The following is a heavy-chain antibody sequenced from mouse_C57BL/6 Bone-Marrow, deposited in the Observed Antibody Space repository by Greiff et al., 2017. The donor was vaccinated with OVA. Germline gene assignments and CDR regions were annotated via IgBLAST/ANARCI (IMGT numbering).Heavy chain of an antibody. V-gene: IGHV1-82*01. CDR1: GYAFSSSW. CDR2: IYPGDGDT. CDR3: ARRNYLPPMDY. J-gene: IGHJ4*01. D-gene: IGHD5-5*01. Sequence: QVQLQQSGPELVKPGASVKISCKASGYAFSSSWMNWVKQRPGKGLEWIGRIYPGDGDTNYNGKFKGKATLTADKSSSTAYMQLSSLTSEDSAVYFCARRNYLPPMDYWGQGTSVTVSS.